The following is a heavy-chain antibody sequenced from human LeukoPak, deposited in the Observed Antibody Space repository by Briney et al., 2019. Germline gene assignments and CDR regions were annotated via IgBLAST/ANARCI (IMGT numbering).Heavy chain of an antibody. CDR2: FYYGGST. Sequence: PSETLSLTCTVSAGSISSGGYYWSWIRQHPGKGLEWIGYFYYGGSTYYNPSLKSRVSISVDTSKNQFSLKLSSVTAADTAEYYCARSPRLITGYDSSGYFGRGDAFDIWGQGTMVTVSS. CDR3: ARSPRLITGYDSSGYFGRGDAFDI. D-gene: IGHD3-22*01. J-gene: IGHJ3*02. V-gene: IGHV4-31*03. CDR1: AGSISSGGYY.